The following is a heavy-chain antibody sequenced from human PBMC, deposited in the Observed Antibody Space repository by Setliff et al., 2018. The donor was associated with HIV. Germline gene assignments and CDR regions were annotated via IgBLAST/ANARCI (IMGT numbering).Heavy chain of an antibody. J-gene: IGHJ4*02. V-gene: IGHV4-34*01. CDR3: ARATATGYYFDS. Sequence: SETLSLTCTVYGESFSGYYWSWVRQTPGEGLEWIGEINPGGSTSYNPSLKIRVTISLDTSKKQFSLRMTSVTAADTGLYYCARATATGYYFDSWGQGTLVTVSS. D-gene: IGHD2-15*01. CDR2: INPGGST. CDR1: GESFSGYY.